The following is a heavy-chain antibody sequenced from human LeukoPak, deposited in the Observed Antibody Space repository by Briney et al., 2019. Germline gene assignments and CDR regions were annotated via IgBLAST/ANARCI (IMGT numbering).Heavy chain of an antibody. D-gene: IGHD1-14*01. CDR3: ARGDRPFDY. J-gene: IGHJ4*02. CDR1: GGSISLYY. CDR2: ISYTGGT. V-gene: IGHV4-59*01. Sequence: PSETLSLTCTVSGGSISLYYWNWIRQSPGKGLEWIAYISYTGGTYYNPSLRSRVTISIDTSENQFSLNPSSVTAADTAVYYCARGDRPFDYWGQGTLVTVSS.